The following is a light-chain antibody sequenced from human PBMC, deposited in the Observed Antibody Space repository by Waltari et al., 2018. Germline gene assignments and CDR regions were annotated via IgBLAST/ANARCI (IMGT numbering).Light chain of an antibody. CDR2: DAS. CDR3: QQRYNWPNT. V-gene: IGKV3-11*01. CDR1: QTVTNY. J-gene: IGKJ2*01. Sequence: EIVLTQSPATLYLSPGDRATLSCWASQTVTNYLAWYQQKPGQAPRLLLFDASNRATGVPARFSGSGSGTDFTLTISSLEPEDFAVYYCQQRYNWPNTFGQGTRLDMK.